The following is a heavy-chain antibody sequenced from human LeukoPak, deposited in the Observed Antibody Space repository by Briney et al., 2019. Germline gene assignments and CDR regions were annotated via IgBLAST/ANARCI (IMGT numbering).Heavy chain of an antibody. CDR2: IIPILGIA. CDR3: ASQIPYGDYSYFDY. D-gene: IGHD4-17*01. CDR1: GFTFSSYA. J-gene: IGHJ4*02. Sequence: GGSLRLSCAASGFTFSSYAISWVRQAPGQGLEWMGRIIPILGIANYAQKFQGRVTITADKSTSTAYMELSSLRSEDTAVYYCASQIPYGDYSYFDYWGQGTLVTVSS. V-gene: IGHV1-69*04.